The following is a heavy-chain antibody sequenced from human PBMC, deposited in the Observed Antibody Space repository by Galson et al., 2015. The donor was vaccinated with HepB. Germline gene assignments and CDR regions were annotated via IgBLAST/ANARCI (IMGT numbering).Heavy chain of an antibody. CDR1: GFTFGDYA. J-gene: IGHJ4*02. CDR2: IRSKAYGGTT. Sequence: SLRLSCAASGFTFGDYAMSWVRQAPGKGLEWVGFIRSKAYGGTTEYAASVKGRFTISRDDSKSIAYLQMNSLKTEDTAVYYCTRKLATLCIDYWGQGTLVTVSS. V-gene: IGHV3-49*04. D-gene: IGHD1-26*01. CDR3: TRKLATLCIDY.